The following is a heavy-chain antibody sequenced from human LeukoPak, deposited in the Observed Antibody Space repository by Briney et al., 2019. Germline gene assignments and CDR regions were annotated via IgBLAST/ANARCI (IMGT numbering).Heavy chain of an antibody. CDR2: ISWNSGSI. CDR3: AKAFAGISGYDFLGYYFDY. V-gene: IGHV3-9*01. CDR1: GFTFDDYA. D-gene: IGHD5-12*01. J-gene: IGHJ4*02. Sequence: PGGSLRLSCAASGFTFDDYAMHWVRQAPGKGLEWVSGISWNSGSIGYADSVKGRFTISRDNAKNSLYLQMNSLRAEDTALYYCAKAFAGISGYDFLGYYFDYWGQGTLVTVSS.